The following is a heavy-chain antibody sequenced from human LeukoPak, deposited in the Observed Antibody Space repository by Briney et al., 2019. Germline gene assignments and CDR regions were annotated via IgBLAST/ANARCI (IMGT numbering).Heavy chain of an antibody. Sequence: SETLSLTCAVHGGSFSGYHWSWIRQSPEKGLEWIGDINDGGSTNYNPSLKSRVTISVDTSKNQFSLKLSSVTAADTAIYYCARGHRGGDSWYNWFDPWGQGTLVTVSS. J-gene: IGHJ5*02. CDR2: INDGGST. CDR1: GGSFSGYH. V-gene: IGHV4-34*01. D-gene: IGHD3-16*01. CDR3: ARGHRGGDSWYNWFDP.